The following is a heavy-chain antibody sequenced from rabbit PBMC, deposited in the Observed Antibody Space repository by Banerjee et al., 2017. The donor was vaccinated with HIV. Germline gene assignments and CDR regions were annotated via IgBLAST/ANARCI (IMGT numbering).Heavy chain of an antibody. CDR2: IDPVFGST. CDR3: ARFSGEAGYGYATL. V-gene: IGHV1S7*01. Sequence: QSLEESGGDLVKPGASLTLTCTASGFSFSSHWMSWVRQAPGKGLEWIGYIDPVFGSTYYASSVNGRFTISSHNAQNTLYLQLNSLAVADTATYFCARFSGEAGYGYATLWGQGTLVTVS. J-gene: IGHJ4*01. CDR1: GFSFSSHW. D-gene: IGHD6-1*01.